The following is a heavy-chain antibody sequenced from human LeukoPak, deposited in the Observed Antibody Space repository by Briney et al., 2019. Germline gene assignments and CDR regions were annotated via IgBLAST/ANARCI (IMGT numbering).Heavy chain of an antibody. CDR2: INPSGGST. CDR3: ARSPGIAAAGHYNWFDP. CDR1: GYTFTRYY. V-gene: IGHV1-46*01. D-gene: IGHD6-13*01. J-gene: IGHJ5*02. Sequence: ASVKVSRKASGYTFTRYYMHWVRQAPGQGLEWMGIINPSGGSTSYAQKFQGRVTMTRDMSTSTVYMELSSLRSEDTAVYYCARSPGIAAAGHYNWFDPWGQGTLVTVSS.